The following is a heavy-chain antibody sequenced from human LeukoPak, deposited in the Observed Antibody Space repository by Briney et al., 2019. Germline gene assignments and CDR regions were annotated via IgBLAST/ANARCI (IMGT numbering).Heavy chain of an antibody. D-gene: IGHD5-18*01. CDR2: ISYDGRSK. CDR1: GYPFSGSD. CDR3: AKDRGYSHGFDY. J-gene: IGHJ4*02. Sequence: GGSLRLSCAASGYPFSGSDIHWVRQAPGKGLEWVAGISYDGRSKEYVDSVKGRFTISRDNSKNTLYLQMNSLRAEDTAVYYCAKDRGYSHGFDYWGQGTLLTVSS. V-gene: IGHV3-30*18.